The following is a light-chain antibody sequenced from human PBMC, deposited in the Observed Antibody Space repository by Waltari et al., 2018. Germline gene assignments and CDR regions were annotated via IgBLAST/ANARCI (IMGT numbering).Light chain of an antibody. CDR3: AAWDDSLNGHWV. V-gene: IGLV1-44*01. J-gene: IGLJ3*02. CDR2: RSV. Sequence: QSVLSQPPSASGTPGQRVTISCAGRAPIIGNHAVNWYQQVPGKAPKLLIYRSVLRPSGVPARFSASKSGTSASLAISGLQSEDEADYYCAAWDDSLNGHWVFGGGTKVTV. CDR1: APIIGNHA.